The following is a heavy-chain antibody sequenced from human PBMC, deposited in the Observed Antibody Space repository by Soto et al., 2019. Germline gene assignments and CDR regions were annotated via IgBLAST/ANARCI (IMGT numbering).Heavy chain of an antibody. CDR3: ARGLGGIVATRLDY. D-gene: IGHD5-12*01. Sequence: SETLSLTCAVYGGSFSGYYWSWIRQPPGKGLEWIGEINHSGSTNYNPSLKSRVTISVDTSKNQFSLKLSSVTAADTAVYYCARGLGGIVATRLDYWGQGTLVTV. J-gene: IGHJ4*02. CDR1: GGSFSGYY. CDR2: INHSGST. V-gene: IGHV4-34*01.